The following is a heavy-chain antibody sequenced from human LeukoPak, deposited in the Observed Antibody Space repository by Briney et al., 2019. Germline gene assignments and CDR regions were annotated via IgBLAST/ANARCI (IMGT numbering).Heavy chain of an antibody. CDR1: GGSIISSDYH. V-gene: IGHV4-39*01. CDR3: ARHCCSGPAKRVFDI. CDR2: ISYSGNT. Sequence: PSETLSLTCTVSGGSIISSDYHWGWVRQPPGKGLEWIGTISYSGNTDYNPSLRSRVTISVDTSNNQFSLRLGTVTAADTAVYHCARHCCSGPAKRVFDIWGQGTMVTVSS. J-gene: IGHJ3*02. D-gene: IGHD2-15*01.